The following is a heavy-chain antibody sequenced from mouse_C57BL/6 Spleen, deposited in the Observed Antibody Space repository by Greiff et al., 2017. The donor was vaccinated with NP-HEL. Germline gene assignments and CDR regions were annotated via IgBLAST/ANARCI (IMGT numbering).Heavy chain of an antibody. V-gene: IGHV1-15*01. Sequence: VKLLESGAELVRPGASVTLSCKASGYTFTDYEMHWVKQTPVHGLEWIGAIDPETGGTAYNQKFKGKAILTADKSSSTAYMELRSLTSEDSSVYYCTREGFTTVAYAMDDWGQGTSVTVSS. CDR2: IDPETGGT. D-gene: IGHD1-1*01. CDR1: GYTFTDYE. CDR3: TREGFTTVAYAMDD. J-gene: IGHJ4*01.